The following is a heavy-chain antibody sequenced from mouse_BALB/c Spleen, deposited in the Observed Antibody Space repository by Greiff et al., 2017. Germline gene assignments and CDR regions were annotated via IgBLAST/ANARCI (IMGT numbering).Heavy chain of an antibody. CDR3: ARQVPPWFAY. V-gene: IGHV5-6*01. CDR2: ISSGGSYT. Sequence: EVQLVESGGDLVKPGGSLKLSCAASGFTFSSYGMSWVRQTPDKRLEWVATISSGGSYTYYPDSVKGRFTISRDNAKNTLYLQMSSLKSEDTAMYYCARQVPPWFAYWGQGTLVTVSA. J-gene: IGHJ3*01. CDR1: GFTFSSYG.